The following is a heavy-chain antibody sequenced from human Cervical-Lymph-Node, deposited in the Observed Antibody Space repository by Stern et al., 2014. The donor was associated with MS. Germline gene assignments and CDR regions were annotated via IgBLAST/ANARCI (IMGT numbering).Heavy chain of an antibody. D-gene: IGHD4-17*01. J-gene: IGHJ4*02. CDR1: GNTFVDYY. CDR2: INPRSGDS. V-gene: IGHV1-2*02. CDR3: ARGRYGDPFDS. Sequence: QLVQSGAEVKKPGASLKISCKASGNTFVDYYVHWVRQAPGQALEWMGWINPRSGDSNSEQKFQGRVTMTRDSSITTAYMELRRLNTDDTAMYFCARGRYGDPFDSWGQGTLITVSS.